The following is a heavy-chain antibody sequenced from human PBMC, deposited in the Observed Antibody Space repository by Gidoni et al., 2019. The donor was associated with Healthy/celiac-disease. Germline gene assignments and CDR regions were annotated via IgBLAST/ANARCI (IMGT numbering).Heavy chain of an antibody. CDR2: IIPIFGTA. J-gene: IGHJ6*02. D-gene: IGHD3-9*01. Sequence: QVQLVQSGAEVKKPGSSVKVSCKASGGTFSIYAITSVRPAPGQGLEWMGGIIPIFGTANYAQKFQGRVTITADKSTSTAYMELSSLRSEDTAVYYCARDSLPGAYDILTGSYYYYYGMDVWGQGTTVTVSS. V-gene: IGHV1-69*06. CDR3: ARDSLPGAYDILTGSYYYYYGMDV. CDR1: GGTFSIYA.